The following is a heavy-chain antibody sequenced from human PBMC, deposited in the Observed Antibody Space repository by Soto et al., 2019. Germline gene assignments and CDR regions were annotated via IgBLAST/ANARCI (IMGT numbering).Heavy chain of an antibody. CDR1: GFTFSSYW. J-gene: IGHJ4*02. D-gene: IGHD2-15*01. V-gene: IGHV3-7*01. CDR3: ARDQWLGYCSGASCYPTFDY. Sequence: SLRLSCAASGFTFSSYWMSWVRQAPGKGLGWVANIKQDGSEKYYVDSVKGRFTISRDNAKNSLYLQMNRLRAEDTAVYYCARDQWLGYCSGASCYPTFDYWGQGTLVTVSS. CDR2: IKQDGSEK.